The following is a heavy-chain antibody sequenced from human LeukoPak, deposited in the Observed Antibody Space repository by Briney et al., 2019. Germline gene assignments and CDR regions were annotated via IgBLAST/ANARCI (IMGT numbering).Heavy chain of an antibody. D-gene: IGHD6-19*01. J-gene: IGHJ4*02. CDR3: ARENEWLDY. CDR2: IYYSGST. Sequence: PSETLSLTCTVSGGSISSSSYYWGWIRQPPGKGLEWIGSIYYSGSTYYNPSLKSRVTISVDTSKNQFSLKLSSVTAADTAVYYCARENEWLDYWGQGTLVTVSS. CDR1: GGSISSSSYY. V-gene: IGHV4-39*07.